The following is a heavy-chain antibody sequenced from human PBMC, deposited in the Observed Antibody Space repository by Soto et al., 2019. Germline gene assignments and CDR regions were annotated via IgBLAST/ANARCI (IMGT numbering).Heavy chain of an antibody. CDR3: AREIGNYYDSTGMDV. CDR2: IYYSGST. J-gene: IGHJ6*02. D-gene: IGHD3-22*01. V-gene: IGHV4-59*01. Sequence: SETLSLTWTVSGGSISSYYWSWLRQPPGKGLEWIGYIYYSGSTNYNPSLKSRVTISVDTSRNQFSLKLSSVTAADTAVYYCAREIGNYYDSTGMDVWGQGTTVTVSS. CDR1: GGSISSYY.